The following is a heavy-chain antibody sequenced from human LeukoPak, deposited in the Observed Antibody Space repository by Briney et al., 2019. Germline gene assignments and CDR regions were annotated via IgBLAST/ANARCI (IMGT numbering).Heavy chain of an antibody. CDR1: GGSISSYY. CDR3: ARYVWGSYPTFEDY. J-gene: IGHJ4*02. Sequence: SETLSLTCTVSGGSISSYYWSWIRQPPGKGLEWIGYISYSGSTNYNPSLKSRVTISVDTSKDQFSLKLSSVTAADTAVYYCARYVWGSYPTFEDYWGQGTLVTVSS. V-gene: IGHV4-59*01. D-gene: IGHD3-16*02. CDR2: ISYSGST.